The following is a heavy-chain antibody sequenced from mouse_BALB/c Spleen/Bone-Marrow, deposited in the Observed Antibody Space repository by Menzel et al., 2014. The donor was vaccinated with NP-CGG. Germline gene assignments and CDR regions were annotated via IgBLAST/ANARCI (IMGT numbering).Heavy chain of an antibody. J-gene: IGHJ2*01. CDR2: ISSGSSTI. CDR3: ARSGSSSGYFDY. V-gene: IGHV5-17*02. Sequence: DVKLGESGGGLVQPGGSRKLSCAGSGFTFSSFAMHWVRQAPEKGLEWVAYISSGSSTIYDADTVMGRFTISRDNTKNTLFLQMTSLRSEDTAMYYCARSGSSSGYFDYWGQGTTLTVSS. CDR1: GFTFSSFA. D-gene: IGHD1-1*01.